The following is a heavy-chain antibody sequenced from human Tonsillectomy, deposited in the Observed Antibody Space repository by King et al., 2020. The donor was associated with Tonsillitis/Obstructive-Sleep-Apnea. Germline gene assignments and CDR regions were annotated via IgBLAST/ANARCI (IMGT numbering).Heavy chain of an antibody. D-gene: IGHD4-23*01. J-gene: IGHJ3*02. CDR3: TKGVDSGGNVAFDI. CDR1: GFTFDDYA. Sequence: VQLVESGGGVVQPGGSLRLSCAASGFTFDDYAVHWVRQAPGKGLEWVSLIPGHGGATFYADSVKGRFIISRDNRKNSLYLHMNSLRTEDTALYYCTKGVDSGGNVAFDIWGQGTMVTVSS. V-gene: IGHV3-43*02. CDR2: IPGHGGAT.